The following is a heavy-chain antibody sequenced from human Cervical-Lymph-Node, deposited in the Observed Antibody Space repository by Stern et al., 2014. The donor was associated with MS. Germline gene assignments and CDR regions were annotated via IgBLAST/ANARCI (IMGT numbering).Heavy chain of an antibody. V-gene: IGHV1-69*06. CDR3: ARDPPEMEVIGAPNPLDY. D-gene: IGHD2-21*01. CDR1: GGTFSTNA. J-gene: IGHJ4*02. Sequence: QVQLVESGAEVKKPGSSVKVSCKASGGTFSTNAFSWVRQAPGQGLEWMGGIIPPLGTATYAPKFQGRVTIPADNSTTTADMELSSLTSDDAAVYYCARDPPEMEVIGAPNPLDYWGQGTLVTVSS. CDR2: IIPPLGTA.